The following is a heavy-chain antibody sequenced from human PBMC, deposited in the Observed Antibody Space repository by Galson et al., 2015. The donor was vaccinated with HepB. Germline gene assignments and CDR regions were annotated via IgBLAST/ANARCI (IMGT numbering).Heavy chain of an antibody. J-gene: IGHJ4*02. CDR2: ITNGYNG. V-gene: IGHV3-23*01. Sequence: SLRLSCAASGFTFSGRDMTWVRQAPGKGLEWVSLITNGYNGYYTDAVKGRFTISRDNSRSTLYLQMSSLRAEDTAVYYCAREKATGTPYFFDYWGQGTLVTVSS. CDR3: AREKATGTPYFFDY. CDR1: GFTFSGRD. D-gene: IGHD1-7*01.